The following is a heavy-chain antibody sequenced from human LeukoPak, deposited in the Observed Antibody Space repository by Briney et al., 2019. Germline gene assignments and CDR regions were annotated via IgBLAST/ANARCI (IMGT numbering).Heavy chain of an antibody. CDR1: GFTFSSYS. CDR2: ISSSSSYI. Sequence: GGSLRLSCAASGFTFSSYSMNWVRQAPGKGLEWVSSISSSSSYIYYADSVKGRFTISRDNAKNSLYLQMNSLRAEDTAVYYCARDDEYSYGPEFYAFDIWGQGTMVTVSS. J-gene: IGHJ3*02. D-gene: IGHD5-18*01. V-gene: IGHV3-21*01. CDR3: ARDDEYSYGPEFYAFDI.